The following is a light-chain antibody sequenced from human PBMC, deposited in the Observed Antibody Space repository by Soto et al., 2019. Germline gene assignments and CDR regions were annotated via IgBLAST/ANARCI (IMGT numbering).Light chain of an antibody. Sequence: QSVLTQSPSASASLGASVKLTCTLSSGHSSYAIAWHQQQPEKGPRYLMKLNSDGSHSQGDGIPDRFSGSSSGAERYLTISSLQSEDEADYYCQTWGSGIRVVFGGGTKLTVL. V-gene: IGLV4-69*01. CDR2: LNSDGSH. CDR3: QTWGSGIRVV. CDR1: SGHSSYA. J-gene: IGLJ2*01.